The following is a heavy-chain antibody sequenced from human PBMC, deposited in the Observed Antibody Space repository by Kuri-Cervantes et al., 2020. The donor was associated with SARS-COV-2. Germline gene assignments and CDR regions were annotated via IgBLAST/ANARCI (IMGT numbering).Heavy chain of an antibody. V-gene: IGHV3-30-3*01. J-gene: IGHJ1*01. D-gene: IGHD5-24*01. Sequence: GESLKISCAASGFTFSSYAMHWVRQAPGKGLEWVAVISYDGSNKYYADSVKGRFTISRDNSKNTLYLQMNSLRAEDTAVYYCARDRHRRWQQIAGDFQHWGQGTLVTVSS. CDR1: GFTFSSYA. CDR3: ARDRHRRWQQIAGDFQH. CDR2: ISYDGSNK.